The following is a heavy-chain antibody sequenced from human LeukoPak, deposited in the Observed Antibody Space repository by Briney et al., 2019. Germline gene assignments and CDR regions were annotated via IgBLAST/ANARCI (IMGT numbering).Heavy chain of an antibody. D-gene: IGHD6-19*01. CDR2: ISSSSSYI. CDR1: GFTFSSYA. CDR3: ASISSGWYWDY. Sequence: GGSLRLSCAASGFTFSSYAMHWVRQAPGKGLEWVSSISSSSSYIYYADSVKGRFTISRDNAKNSLYLQMNSLRAEDTAVYYCASISSGWYWDYWGQGTLVTVSS. J-gene: IGHJ4*02. V-gene: IGHV3-21*01.